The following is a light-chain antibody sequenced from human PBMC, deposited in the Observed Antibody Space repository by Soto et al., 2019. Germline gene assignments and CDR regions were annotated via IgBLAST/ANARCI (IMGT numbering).Light chain of an antibody. J-gene: IGKJ2*01. V-gene: IGKV4-1*01. CDR2: WSS. CDR3: QQYSTTPRVT. CDR1: QSVLSTSNNKNY. Sequence: DIVMTQSPDSLAVSLGERATINCKSSQSVLSTSNNKNYLAWYQQKPGQPPKVLIYWSSTREFGVPDRFSGSGSGTDFTLTIRSLQAEDVAVYYCQQYSTTPRVTFGQGTELEIK.